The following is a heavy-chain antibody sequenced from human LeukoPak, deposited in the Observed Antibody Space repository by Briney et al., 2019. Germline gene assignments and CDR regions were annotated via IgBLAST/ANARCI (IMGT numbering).Heavy chain of an antibody. D-gene: IGHD6-6*01. V-gene: IGHV6-1*01. CDR2: TYYRSKWYN. CDR3: ARGRIAARSGRNYYYYGMDV. J-gene: IGHJ6*02. CDR1: GDSVSSNSAA. Sequence: SQTLSLTCAISGDSVSSNSAAWNWIRQSPSRGLEWLGRTYYRSKWYNDYAVSVKSRITINPDTSKNQFSLKLSSVTAADTAVYYCARGRIAARSGRNYYYYGMDVWGQGTTVTVSS.